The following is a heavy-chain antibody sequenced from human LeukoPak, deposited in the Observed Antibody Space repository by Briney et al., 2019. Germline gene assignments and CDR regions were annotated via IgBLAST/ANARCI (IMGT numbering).Heavy chain of an antibody. D-gene: IGHD3-22*01. J-gene: IGHJ4*02. CDR1: GFTFDDYA. CDR3: ARGGTMIVVVIPDY. V-gene: IGHV3-9*01. Sequence: GGSLRLSCAASGFTFDDYAMHWVRQAPGKGLEWVSGISWNSGSIGYADSVKGRFTISRDNAKNSLYLQMNSLRAEDTAVYYCARGGTMIVVVIPDYWGQGTLVTVSS. CDR2: ISWNSGSI.